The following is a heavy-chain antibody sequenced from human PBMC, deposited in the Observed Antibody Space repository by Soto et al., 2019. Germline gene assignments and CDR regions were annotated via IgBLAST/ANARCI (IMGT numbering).Heavy chain of an antibody. J-gene: IGHJ5*02. CDR1: GGSISSGDYY. CDR2: IYYSGSI. CDR3: ARGGYSSSWYNWFDP. D-gene: IGHD6-13*01. V-gene: IGHV4-30-4*01. Sequence: SETLSLTCTVSGGSISSGDYYWSWIRQPPGKGLEWIGYIYYSGSIYYNPSLKSRVTISVDTSKNQFSLKLSSVTAADTAVYYCARGGYSSSWYNWFDPWGQGTLVTVSS.